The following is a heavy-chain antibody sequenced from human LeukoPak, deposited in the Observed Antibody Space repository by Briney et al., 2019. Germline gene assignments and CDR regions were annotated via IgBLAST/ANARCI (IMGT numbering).Heavy chain of an antibody. CDR2: IRYDGSNK. CDR3: AKDRVESFFFDY. D-gene: IGHD5-24*01. Sequence: GGSLRLSCAASGFTFSSYAMHWVRQAPGKGLEWVAFIRYDGSNKYYADSVKGRFTISRDNSKNTLYLQMNSLRAEDTAVYYCAKDRVESFFFDYWGQGTLVTVSS. V-gene: IGHV3-30*02. CDR1: GFTFSSYA. J-gene: IGHJ4*02.